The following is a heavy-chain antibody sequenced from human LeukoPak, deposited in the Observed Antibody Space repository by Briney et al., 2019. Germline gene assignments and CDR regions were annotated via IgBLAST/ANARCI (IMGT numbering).Heavy chain of an antibody. Sequence: PSETLSLTCSVSGVSISSYYWSCIRQSPGKGLEWIGYISYSGGTNYNPSLKSRVTISLDTSKNQFSLQLSSVTAADTAVYYCVRGERLGGDYWGHGTLVTVSS. CDR1: GVSISSYY. CDR3: VRGERLGGDY. V-gene: IGHV4-59*01. CDR2: ISYSGGT. D-gene: IGHD3-10*01. J-gene: IGHJ4*01.